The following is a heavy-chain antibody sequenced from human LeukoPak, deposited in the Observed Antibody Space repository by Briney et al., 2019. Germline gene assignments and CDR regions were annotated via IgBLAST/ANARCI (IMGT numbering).Heavy chain of an antibody. CDR2: ITSSSSYI. D-gene: IGHD3-22*01. V-gene: IGHV3-21*01. CDR1: GFTFSTYT. Sequence: PGGSLRLSCAASGFTFSTYTMNWVRQAPGKGLEWVSSITSSSSYIYYADSVKGRFTISRDNTKNSLYLQMNSLRVEDTAVYYCARHVVAVGFDYWGQGTLVTVSS. J-gene: IGHJ4*02. CDR3: ARHVVAVGFDY.